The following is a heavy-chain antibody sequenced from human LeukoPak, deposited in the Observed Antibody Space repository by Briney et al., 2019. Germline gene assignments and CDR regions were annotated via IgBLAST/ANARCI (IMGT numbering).Heavy chain of an antibody. V-gene: IGHV4-39*01. Sequence: KPSETLSLTCTVSGGSISSSSYYWGWIRQPPGKGLEWIGSIYYSGSTYYNPSLKSRVTISVDTSKNQFSLKLSSVTAADTAVYYCARHRPLHPRYYDTLTGPLKEAFDIWGQGTMVTVSS. CDR2: IYYSGST. CDR3: ARHRPLHPRYYDTLTGPLKEAFDI. J-gene: IGHJ3*02. CDR1: GGSISSSSYY. D-gene: IGHD3-9*01.